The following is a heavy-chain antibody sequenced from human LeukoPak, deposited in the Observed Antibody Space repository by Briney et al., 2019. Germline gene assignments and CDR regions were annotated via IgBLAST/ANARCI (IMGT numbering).Heavy chain of an antibody. CDR3: AGEDYGGYRSDY. J-gene: IGHJ4*02. Sequence: PSETLSLTCTVSGGSITSYYWSWIRQPPGKGLEWIGYISYSGSTNYNPSLKSRVTISVDASKNQFSLKLNSVTAADTAMYYCAGEDYGGYRSDYWGQGTLVTVSS. V-gene: IGHV4-59*01. D-gene: IGHD4-23*01. CDR2: ISYSGST. CDR1: GGSITSYY.